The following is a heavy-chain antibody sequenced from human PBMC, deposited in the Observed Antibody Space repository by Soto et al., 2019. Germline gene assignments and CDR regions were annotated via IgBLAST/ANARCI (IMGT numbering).Heavy chain of an antibody. CDR1: GYTFTNYD. CDR3: VRVYGEIDY. D-gene: IGHD4-17*01. CDR2: MNPKSGNT. Sequence: QVQLVQSGAEVKKPGASVKVSCKTSGYTFTNYDINWVRQATGQGLEWMGWMNPKSGNTGYAQQFQGRVIMTRSTFISTAYIELSSLRSEDTAVYYCVRVYGEIDYWGPGTLVTVSS. J-gene: IGHJ4*02. V-gene: IGHV1-8*02.